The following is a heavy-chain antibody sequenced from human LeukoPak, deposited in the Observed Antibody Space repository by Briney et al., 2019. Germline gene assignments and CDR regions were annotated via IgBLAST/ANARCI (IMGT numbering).Heavy chain of an antibody. Sequence: GGSLRLSCAASGFTVSSNYMSWVRQAPGKGLEWVSVIYSGGSTYYADSVKGRFTISRDNSKNTLYLQMNSLRAEDTAVYYCAKGPYYDSSGYSPIGDAFDIWGQGTMVTVSS. V-gene: IGHV3-53*01. CDR1: GFTVSSNY. D-gene: IGHD3-22*01. CDR2: IYSGGST. J-gene: IGHJ3*02. CDR3: AKGPYYDSSGYSPIGDAFDI.